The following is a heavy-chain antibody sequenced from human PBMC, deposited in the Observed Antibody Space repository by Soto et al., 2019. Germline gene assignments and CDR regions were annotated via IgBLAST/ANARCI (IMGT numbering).Heavy chain of an antibody. D-gene: IGHD3-10*01. CDR2: ISGSGGST. CDR1: GFTFSSYA. Sequence: GGSLRLSCAASGFTFSSYAVSWVRQAPGKGLEWVSAISGSGGSTYYADSVKGRFTISRDNSKNTLYLQMNSLRAEDTAVYYCAKAFEGFGDLLGFQHWGQGTLITV. V-gene: IGHV3-23*01. J-gene: IGHJ1*01. CDR3: AKAFEGFGDLLGFQH.